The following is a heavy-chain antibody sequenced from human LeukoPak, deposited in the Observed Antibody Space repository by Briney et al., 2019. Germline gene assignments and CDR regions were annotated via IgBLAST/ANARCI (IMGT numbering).Heavy chain of an antibody. CDR1: GGSLSRYS. Sequence: SETLSLTCAVYGGSLSRYSWSWIRQPPGEGLEWIGEINHSGSTNYNPSLKGRVTISVDTSKNQFSLKLNSVTAADTAVYYCARVVGKYSSSWYYWGQGTLVTVYS. CDR2: INHSGST. CDR3: ARVVGKYSSSWYY. J-gene: IGHJ4*02. D-gene: IGHD6-13*01. V-gene: IGHV4-34*01.